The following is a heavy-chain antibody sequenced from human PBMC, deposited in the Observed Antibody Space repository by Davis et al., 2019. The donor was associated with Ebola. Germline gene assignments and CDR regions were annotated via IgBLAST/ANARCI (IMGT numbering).Heavy chain of an antibody. J-gene: IGHJ4*02. V-gene: IGHV3-23*01. CDR3: AKSAAPFDY. D-gene: IGHD6-25*01. Sequence: HSVKGRFTISRDNSKNTLYLQMNSLRAEDTAVYYCAKSAAPFDYWGQGTLVTVSS.